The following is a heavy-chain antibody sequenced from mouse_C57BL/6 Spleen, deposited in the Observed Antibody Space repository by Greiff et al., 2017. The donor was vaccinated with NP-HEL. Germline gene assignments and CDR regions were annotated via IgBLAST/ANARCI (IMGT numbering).Heavy chain of an antibody. J-gene: IGHJ3*01. Sequence: EVQLQQSGAELVRPGASVKLSCTASGFNIKDDYMHWVKQRPEQGLEWIGWIDPENGDTEYASKFQGKATITADTSSNTAYLQLSSLTSEDTAVYYCTPIHDYDAWFAYWGQGTLVTVSA. CDR2: IDPENGDT. CDR1: GFNIKDDY. D-gene: IGHD2-4*01. CDR3: TPIHDYDAWFAY. V-gene: IGHV14-4*01.